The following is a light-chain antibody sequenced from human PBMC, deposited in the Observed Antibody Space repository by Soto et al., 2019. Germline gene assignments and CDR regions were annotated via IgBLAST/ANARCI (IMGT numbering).Light chain of an antibody. V-gene: IGKV3-20*01. J-gene: IGKJ1*01. Sequence: EIVLTQSPGTLSLSPGERGTLSCRASQSVSSGYLAWYQQKPGQAPRLLIYDASSRATGIPDRFSGSGSGTDFTLTISRLEPEDFAVYYCQQYGSSPRTFGQGTKV. CDR3: QQYGSSPRT. CDR2: DAS. CDR1: QSVSSGY.